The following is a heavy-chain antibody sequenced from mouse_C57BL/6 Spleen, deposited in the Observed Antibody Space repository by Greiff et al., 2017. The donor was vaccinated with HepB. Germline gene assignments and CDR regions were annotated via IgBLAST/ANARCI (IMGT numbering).Heavy chain of an antibody. Sequence: EVKLQESGPGLVKPSQSLPLTCSVTGYSITSGYYWNWIRQIPVNKLEWMGYISYDGSNNYNPSLKNRISITRDTSKNQFFLKLNSVTTEDTSTYYCARADTETYYFGYCGQGSPLSVSS. CDR2: ISYDGSN. CDR3: ARADTETYYFGY. CDR1: GYSITSGYY. V-gene: IGHV3-6*01. J-gene: IGHJ2*01. D-gene: IGHD3-1*01.